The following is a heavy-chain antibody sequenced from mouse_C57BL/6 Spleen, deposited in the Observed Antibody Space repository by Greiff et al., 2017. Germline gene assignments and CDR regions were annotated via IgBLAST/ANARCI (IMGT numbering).Heavy chain of an antibody. CDR3: ARNYYGSNHFDD. V-gene: IGHV1-82*01. CDR1: GYAFSSSW. Sequence: VQLQESGPELVKPGASVKISCKASGYAFSSSWMNWVKQRPGKGLEWIGRIYPGDGDTNYTGKFKGKATLTADKSSSTAYMQLSSLTSEDSAVYFCARNYYGSNHFDDWGQGTTLTVSS. CDR2: IYPGDGDT. J-gene: IGHJ2*01. D-gene: IGHD1-1*01.